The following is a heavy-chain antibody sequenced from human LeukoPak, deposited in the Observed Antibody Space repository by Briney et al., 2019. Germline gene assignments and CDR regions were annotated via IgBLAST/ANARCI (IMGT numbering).Heavy chain of an antibody. CDR2: IKEDGSQK. Sequence: PGGSLRLSCSASGFTFSSRWMSWVRQAPGKGLEWVANIKEDGSQKYYADSVKGRFTISRDNAKNSLYLQLNSLRAEDTAVYYCASSPKRPPLDCWGQGTLVTVSS. V-gene: IGHV3-7*01. CDR3: ASSPKRPPLDC. CDR1: GFTFSSRW. J-gene: IGHJ4*02.